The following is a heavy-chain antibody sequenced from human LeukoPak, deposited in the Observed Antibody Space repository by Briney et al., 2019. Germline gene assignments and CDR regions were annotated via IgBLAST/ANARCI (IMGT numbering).Heavy chain of an antibody. CDR1: GYTLTELS. D-gene: IGHD3-22*01. CDR2: FDPEDGET. CDR3: ATRSLVEGVYYDSSGYFNFDY. Sequence: ASVKVSCKVSGYTLTELSMHWVRQAPGKGLEWMGGFDPEDGETIYAQKFQGIVTMTEDTSTDTAYMELSSLRSEDTAVYYCATRSLVEGVYYDSSGYFNFDYWGQGTLVTVSS. J-gene: IGHJ4*02. V-gene: IGHV1-24*01.